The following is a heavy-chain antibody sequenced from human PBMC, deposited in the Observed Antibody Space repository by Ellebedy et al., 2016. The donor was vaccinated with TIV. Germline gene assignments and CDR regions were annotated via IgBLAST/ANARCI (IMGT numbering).Heavy chain of an antibody. D-gene: IGHD2-2*01. V-gene: IGHV4-59*01. CDR3: ARAQTYPDYYFDY. CDR2: IYYRGNT. Sequence: MPSETLSLTCTVSGGSISPYYWTRIRQPPGKGLEWIGYIYYRGNTNYTPSLESRVTMSVDSSKNQISLKLTSVTAADTAVYYCARAQTYPDYYFDYWGQGALVTVSS. CDR1: GGSISPYY. J-gene: IGHJ4*02.